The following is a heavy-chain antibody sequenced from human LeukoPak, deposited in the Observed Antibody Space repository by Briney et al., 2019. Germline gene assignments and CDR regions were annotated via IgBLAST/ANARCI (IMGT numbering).Heavy chain of an antibody. CDR1: GYTFTNYG. Sequence: ASVKVSCKASGYTFTNYGVSWVRQAPGQGLERMGWITAYNGNTNYAQNLQGRVTMTTDTSTSTAYMELRSLKSDDTAVYYCAREGLPSEKIFGAVITYYYRTVDVWGQGTPVTVS. J-gene: IGHJ6*02. CDR3: AREGLPSEKIFGAVITYYYRTVDV. CDR2: ITAYNGNT. D-gene: IGHD3-3*01. V-gene: IGHV1-18*01.